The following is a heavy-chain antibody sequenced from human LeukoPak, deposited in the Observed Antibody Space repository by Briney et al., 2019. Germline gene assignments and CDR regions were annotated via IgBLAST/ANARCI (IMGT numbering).Heavy chain of an antibody. CDR3: ARETSTPDAFDI. Sequence: GGSLRLSCAASGFTFSSYGMHWVRQAPGKGLEWVAVIWYDGSNEYYADSVKGRFTISRDNSKNTLYLQMNSLRAEDTAVYYCARETSTPDAFDIRGQGTMVTVSS. D-gene: IGHD5/OR15-5a*01. J-gene: IGHJ3*02. CDR1: GFTFSSYG. CDR2: IWYDGSNE. V-gene: IGHV3-33*01.